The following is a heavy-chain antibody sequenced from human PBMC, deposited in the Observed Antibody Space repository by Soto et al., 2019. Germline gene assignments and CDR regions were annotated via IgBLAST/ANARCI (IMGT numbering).Heavy chain of an antibody. Sequence: VGSLRLSCAASGFIFENFGMSWVRQAPGKGLEWIYSISGSGFKKYYADSVKDRFTISRDNSKSTVYLELNNLSAEDTAVYHCAKNQGVELVPLATVDWFDPWGQGSVVTVSS. CDR2: ISGSGFKK. CDR3: AKNQGVELVPLATVDWFDP. J-gene: IGHJ5*02. V-gene: IGHV3-23*01. CDR1: GFIFENFG. D-gene: IGHD1-26*01.